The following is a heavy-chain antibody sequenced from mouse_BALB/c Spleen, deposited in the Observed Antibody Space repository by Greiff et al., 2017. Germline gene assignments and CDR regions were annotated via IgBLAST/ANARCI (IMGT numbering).Heavy chain of an antibody. D-gene: IGHD1-1*01. CDR1: GFSLTDYG. J-gene: IGHJ1*01. V-gene: IGHV2-6-5*01. CDR2: IWGGGST. Sequence: QVQLKQSGPGLVAPSQSLSITCTVSGFSLTDYGVSWIRQPPGKGLEWLGVIWGGGSTYYNSALKSRLSISKDNSKSQVFLKMNSLQTDDTAMYYCAKHFYYYGSSPRFDVWGAGTTVTVSS. CDR3: AKHFYYYGSSPRFDV.